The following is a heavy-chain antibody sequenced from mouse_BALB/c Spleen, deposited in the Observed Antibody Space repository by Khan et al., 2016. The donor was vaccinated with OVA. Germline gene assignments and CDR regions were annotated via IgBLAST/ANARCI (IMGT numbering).Heavy chain of an antibody. V-gene: IGHV1S135*01. CDR1: GYSFTTYY. CDR3: TRHGSVAWFSY. CDR2: IDPFSGGT. Sequence: EVQLQESGPELMKPGASVKISCKASGYSFTTYYIHWVIQSLGTSLVWIGYIDPFSGGTTYNQKFKGKATLTVDKSSSTSYIHLTNLTSEDSAVYYGTRHGSVAWFSYGGQGTLVTVSA. J-gene: IGHJ3*01. D-gene: IGHD2-2*01.